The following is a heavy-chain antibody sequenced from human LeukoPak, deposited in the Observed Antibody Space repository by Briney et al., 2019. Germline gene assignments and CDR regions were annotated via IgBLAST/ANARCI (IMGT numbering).Heavy chain of an antibody. CDR3: ARDQVVDLGDWFDH. J-gene: IGHJ5*02. CDR2: INPNSGGT. D-gene: IGHD2-15*01. CDR1: GYTFSNYY. V-gene: IGHV1-2*02. Sequence: ASVKVSCKASGYTFSNYYMHWVRQAPGQGLEWMGWINPNSGGTNYAQKFQGRVTMTRDTSISTAYMELSGLRSDDTAVYNCARDQVVDLGDWFDHWGQGILVTVSS.